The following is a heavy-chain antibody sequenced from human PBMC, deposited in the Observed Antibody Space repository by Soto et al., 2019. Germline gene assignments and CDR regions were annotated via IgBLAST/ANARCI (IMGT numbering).Heavy chain of an antibody. CDR1: GFTFSSYG. D-gene: IGHD3-3*01. Sequence: QVQLVESGGGVVQPGRSLRLSCAASGFTFSSYGMHWVRQAPGKGLEWVAVIWYDGSNKYYADSVKGRFTISRDNSKNTLYLQMNSLRAEDTAVYYCARGAGITIFGVATYNWFDPWGQGTLVTVSS. V-gene: IGHV3-33*01. J-gene: IGHJ5*02. CDR2: IWYDGSNK. CDR3: ARGAGITIFGVATYNWFDP.